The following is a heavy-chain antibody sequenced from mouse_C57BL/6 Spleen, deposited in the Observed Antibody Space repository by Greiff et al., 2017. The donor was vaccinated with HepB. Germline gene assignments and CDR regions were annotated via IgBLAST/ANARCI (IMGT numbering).Heavy chain of an antibody. J-gene: IGHJ1*03. CDR3: ARGAREAYWYFDV. CDR2: FHPYNDDT. CDR1: GYTFTTYP. Sequence: LVESGAELVKPGASVKMSCKASGYTFTTYPIEWMKQNHGKSLEWIGNFHPYNDDTKYNEKFKGKATLTVEKSSSTVYLELSRLTSDDSAVYYCARGAREAYWYFDVWGTGTTVTVSS. V-gene: IGHV1-47*01. D-gene: IGHD3-1*01.